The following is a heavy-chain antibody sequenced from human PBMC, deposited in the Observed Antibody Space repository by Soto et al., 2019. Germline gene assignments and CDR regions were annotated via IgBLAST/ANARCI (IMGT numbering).Heavy chain of an antibody. J-gene: IGHJ5*02. D-gene: IGHD6-19*01. Sequence: GGSLRLSCVASGCSFSGYSMNWVRQAPGKGLQWISFINSGGSVIDYADSVKGRFTISRDNAKNSLYLQMNSLRAEDTAVYYCARVAIAVAGNWFDPWGQGTLVTVSS. CDR3: ARVAIAVAGNWFDP. CDR1: GCSFSGYS. V-gene: IGHV3-48*01. CDR2: INSGGSVI.